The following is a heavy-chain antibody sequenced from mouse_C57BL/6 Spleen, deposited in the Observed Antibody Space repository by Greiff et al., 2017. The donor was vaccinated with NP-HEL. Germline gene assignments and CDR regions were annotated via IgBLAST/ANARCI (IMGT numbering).Heavy chain of an antibody. D-gene: IGHD1-1*01. CDR1: GFSFTSYA. V-gene: IGHV2-9-1*01. CDR3: ARKRGYYGSSPLYAMDY. CDR2: IWTGGGT. Sequence: VQLQESGPGLVAPSQSLSITCTVSGFSFTSYAISWVRQPPGKGLEWLGVIWTGGGTNYNSALKSRLSISKDNSKSQVFLKMNSLQTDDTARYYCARKRGYYGSSPLYAMDYWGQGTSVTVSS. J-gene: IGHJ4*01.